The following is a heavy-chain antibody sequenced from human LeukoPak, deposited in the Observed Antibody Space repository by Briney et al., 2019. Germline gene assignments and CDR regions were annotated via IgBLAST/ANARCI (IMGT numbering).Heavy chain of an antibody. CDR2: ISAYNGNT. J-gene: IGHJ4*02. Sequence: GASMKVSCKASGYTFTSYGISWVRQAPGQGLEWMGWISAYNGNTNYAQKLQGRVTMTTDTSTSTAYMELRSLRSDDTAVYYCARDAADSSGWYVFDYWGQGTLVTVSS. V-gene: IGHV1-18*01. CDR1: GYTFTSYG. CDR3: ARDAADSSGWYVFDY. D-gene: IGHD6-19*01.